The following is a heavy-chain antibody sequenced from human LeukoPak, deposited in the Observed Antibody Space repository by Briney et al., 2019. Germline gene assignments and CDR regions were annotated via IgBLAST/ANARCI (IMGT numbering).Heavy chain of an antibody. CDR2: IKGDGSSA. J-gene: IGHJ1*01. CDR3: ARSLGGLELAEYLHH. V-gene: IGHV3-74*01. CDR1: GSTFRNYW. Sequence: GGSLRLSCAVSGSTFRNYWMHWVRQVPGKGLVWVSRIKGDGSSAAYADSVKGRFTISTDSAKSTLYLQMNGLRAEDTAVYHCARSLGGLELAEYLHHWGQGTPVTVSS. D-gene: IGHD1-7*01.